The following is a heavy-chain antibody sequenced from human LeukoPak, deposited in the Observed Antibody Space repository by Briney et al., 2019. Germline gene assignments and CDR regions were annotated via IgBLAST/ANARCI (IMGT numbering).Heavy chain of an antibody. CDR2: ISWNSGSI. V-gene: IGHV3-9*01. D-gene: IGHD2-21*02. Sequence: GGSLRLSCAASGFTFDDYAMHWVRQAPGKGLEWVSGISWNSGSIGYADSVKGRFTISRDNAKNSLYLQMNSLRAEDTAVYYCARGTAYCGGDCYPEYFDYWGQGTLVTVSS. CDR1: GFTFDDYA. J-gene: IGHJ4*02. CDR3: ARGTAYCGGDCYPEYFDY.